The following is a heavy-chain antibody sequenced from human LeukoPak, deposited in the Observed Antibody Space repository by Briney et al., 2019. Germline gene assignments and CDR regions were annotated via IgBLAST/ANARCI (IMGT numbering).Heavy chain of an antibody. Sequence: GGSLRLSCAASGFTFSSYAMHWVRQAPGKGLEWVAVISYDGSNKYYADSVKGRFTISRDNSKNTLYLQMNSLRAEDTAVYYCAREGPEPGTNAFDIWGRGTMVTVSS. CDR3: AREGPEPGTNAFDI. D-gene: IGHD1-1*01. J-gene: IGHJ3*02. CDR1: GFTFSSYA. CDR2: ISYDGSNK. V-gene: IGHV3-30-3*01.